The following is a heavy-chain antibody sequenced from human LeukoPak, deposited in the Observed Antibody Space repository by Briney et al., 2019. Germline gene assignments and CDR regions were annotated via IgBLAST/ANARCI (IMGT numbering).Heavy chain of an antibody. Sequence: PSETLSLTCAVSGGSINNYYWSWIRQPAGKGLEWIGRIYTSGSTNYNPSLKSRVTISVDTSKNQFSLKLSSVAAADTAVYYCARASTYYDFWSGYYTYYFDYWGQGTLVTVSS. CDR3: ARASTYYDFWSGYYTYYFDY. CDR2: IYTSGST. V-gene: IGHV4-4*07. D-gene: IGHD3-3*01. CDR1: GGSINNYY. J-gene: IGHJ4*02.